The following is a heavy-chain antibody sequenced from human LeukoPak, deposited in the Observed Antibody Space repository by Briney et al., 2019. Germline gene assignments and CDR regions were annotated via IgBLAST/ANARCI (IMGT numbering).Heavy chain of an antibody. V-gene: IGHV3-48*01. CDR3: ARAPYYDFWSGPLTCYMDV. CDR2: ISSSSSTI. D-gene: IGHD3-3*01. CDR1: GFTFSSYS. J-gene: IGHJ6*03. Sequence: GGSLRLSCAASGFTFSSYSMNWVRQAPGKGLEWVSYISSSSSTIYYADSVKGRFTISRDSAKNSLYLQMNSLRAEDTAVYYCARAPYYDFWSGPLTCYMDVWGKGTTVTVSS.